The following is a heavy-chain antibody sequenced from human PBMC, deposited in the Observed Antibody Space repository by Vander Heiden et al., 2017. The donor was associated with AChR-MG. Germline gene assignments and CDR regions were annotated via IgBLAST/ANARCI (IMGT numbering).Heavy chain of an antibody. D-gene: IGHD3-10*01. CDR1: GLTFSTSP. Sequence: EVQLVESGGGLVKPGGSLRLSCIVSGLTFSTSPMSWVRQAPGRGLEWVSSISSSGRDRSYADLGEGRFTISRDDAKNSLFLQMDSLRAGDTAIYYCARSITMVRGVPANFDYWCQGTQVAVS. CDR2: ISSSGRDR. V-gene: IGHV3-21*02. J-gene: IGHJ4*02. CDR3: ARSITMVRGVPANFDY.